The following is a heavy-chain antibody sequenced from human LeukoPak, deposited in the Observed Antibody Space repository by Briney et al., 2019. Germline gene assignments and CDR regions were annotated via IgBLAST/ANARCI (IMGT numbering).Heavy chain of an antibody. CDR3: ASNTVIVRGFDY. Sequence: PSETLSLTCTVSVGPISTYYWSWIRQPAGRGLEWIGRMSTSGSTNYNPSLKSRITMSVDTSKNQFSLKLSAVTAGDTVVYYCASNTVIVRGFDYGGQGALVTVSS. D-gene: IGHD5-18*01. V-gene: IGHV4-4*07. CDR2: MSTSGST. CDR1: VGPISTYY. J-gene: IGHJ4*02.